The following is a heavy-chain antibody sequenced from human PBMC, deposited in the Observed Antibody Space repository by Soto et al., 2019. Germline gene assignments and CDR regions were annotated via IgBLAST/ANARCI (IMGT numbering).Heavy chain of an antibody. Sequence: ASVKVSCKASGYTFTGYYMHWVRQAPGQGLEWMGWINPNSGGTNYAQKFQGWVTMTRDTSISTAYMELSRLRSDDTAVYYCARDGLTGDLLDAFDIWGQGTMVTVSS. D-gene: IGHD7-27*01. CDR3: ARDGLTGDLLDAFDI. J-gene: IGHJ3*02. CDR1: GYTFTGYY. CDR2: INPNSGGT. V-gene: IGHV1-2*04.